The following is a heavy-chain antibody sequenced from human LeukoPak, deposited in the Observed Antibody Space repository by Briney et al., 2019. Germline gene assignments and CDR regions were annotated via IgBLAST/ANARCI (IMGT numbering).Heavy chain of an antibody. CDR3: AGDALPCFYWLLADPHYYYGMDV. J-gene: IGHJ6*04. CDR1: GFTFRRYS. V-gene: IGHV3-21*01. Sequence: PGGSLRLSCAASGFTFRRYSMNWVRQAPGKGLEWVSSISSSSSYKYYADSVKGRFTIPRDNAKNSLYLQMNSLRAEDRTVFYCAGDALPCFYWLLADPHYYYGMDVWGKGATGTVSS. CDR2: ISSSSSYK. D-gene: IGHD3-9*01.